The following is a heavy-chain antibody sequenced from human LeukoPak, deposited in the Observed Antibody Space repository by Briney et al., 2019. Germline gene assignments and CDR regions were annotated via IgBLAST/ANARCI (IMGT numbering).Heavy chain of an antibody. Sequence: GRSLRLSCAASGFTFSSYAMHWVRQAPGKGLEWVAVISYDGSNKYYADSVKGRFTISRDNSKNTLYLQMNSLRAEDTAVYYCARDIVASFDYWGQGTLVTVSS. V-gene: IGHV3-30*04. D-gene: IGHD5-12*01. CDR2: ISYDGSNK. CDR1: GFTFSSYA. CDR3: ARDIVASFDY. J-gene: IGHJ4*02.